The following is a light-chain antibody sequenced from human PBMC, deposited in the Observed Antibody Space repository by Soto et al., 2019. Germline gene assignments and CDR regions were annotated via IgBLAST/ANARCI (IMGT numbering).Light chain of an antibody. J-gene: IGKJ5*01. CDR3: QQSYDISPIT. CDR2: AAS. V-gene: IGKV1-39*01. CDR1: ETISTF. Sequence: DIQMTQSPSSLSVSVGDRATMTCRASETISTFLNWYQVKPGKAPKLLIYAASTLQDGVPSRFSGSGSGTDFTLTINSLQPEDFASYYCQQSYDISPITFGQGTRLEIK.